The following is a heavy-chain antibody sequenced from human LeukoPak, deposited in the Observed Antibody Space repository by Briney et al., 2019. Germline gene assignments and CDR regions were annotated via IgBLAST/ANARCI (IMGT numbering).Heavy chain of an antibody. CDR2: IYASGIT. J-gene: IGHJ5*02. D-gene: IGHD7-27*01. V-gene: IGHV4-4*07. CDR1: GGSISTYY. Sequence: PSETLSLTCTLSGGSISTYYWNWIRQPAGKGLEWIGRIYASGITNYNPSLKSRVTISVDTSKNQFSLKLTSLTAADTAVYYCARGSWGPWGQGTLVTVSS. CDR3: ARGSWGP.